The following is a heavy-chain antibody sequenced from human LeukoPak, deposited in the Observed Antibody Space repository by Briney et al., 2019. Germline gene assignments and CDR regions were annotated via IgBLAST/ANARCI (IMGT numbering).Heavy chain of an antibody. J-gene: IGHJ6*03. CDR3: ASRAAGTFEDYYYYMDV. D-gene: IGHD6-13*01. CDR2: IYTSGST. Sequence: SETLSLTCTVSGGSISSYYWSWIRQPPGKGLEWIGYIYTSGSTNYNPSLKSRVTISVDTSKNQFSLKLSSVTAADTAVYYCASRAAGTFEDYYYYMDVWGKGTTVTVSS. V-gene: IGHV4-4*09. CDR1: GGSISSYY.